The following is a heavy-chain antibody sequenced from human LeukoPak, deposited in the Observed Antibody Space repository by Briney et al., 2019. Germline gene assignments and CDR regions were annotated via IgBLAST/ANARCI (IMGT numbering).Heavy chain of an antibody. CDR2: ISYDGNNK. D-gene: IGHD6-13*01. Sequence: PGRSLTLSCAASGFAFSNFAMHWVRQAPGKGLEGGAVISYDGNNKYYADSVKGRFTIFRDNSKNTLYLQMNSLRGEDTAVYYCAREQAYSSAWSLHYFDYWGQGTLVTVSS. CDR1: GFAFSNFA. CDR3: AREQAYSSAWSLHYFDY. J-gene: IGHJ4*02. V-gene: IGHV3-30-3*01.